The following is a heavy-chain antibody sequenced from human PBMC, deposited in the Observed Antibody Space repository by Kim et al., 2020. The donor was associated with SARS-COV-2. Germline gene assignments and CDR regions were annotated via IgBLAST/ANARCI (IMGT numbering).Heavy chain of an antibody. V-gene: IGHV4-34*01. D-gene: IGHD6-19*01. Sequence: SETLSLTCAVYGGSFSGYYWSWIRQPPGKGLEWIGEINHSGSTNYNPSLKSRVTISVDTSKNQFSLKLSSVTAADTAVYYCARREQWLVDYYYGMDVWGQGTTVTVSS. CDR3: ARREQWLVDYYYGMDV. CDR2: INHSGST. CDR1: GGSFSGYY. J-gene: IGHJ6*02.